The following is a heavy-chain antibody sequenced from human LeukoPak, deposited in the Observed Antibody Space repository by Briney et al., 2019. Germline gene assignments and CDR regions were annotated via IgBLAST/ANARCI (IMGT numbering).Heavy chain of an antibody. J-gene: IGHJ5*02. CDR1: GGSFSGYY. V-gene: IGHV4-34*01. CDR3: ARERGCSGGSCPFDP. CDR2: INHSGST. Sequence: SETLSLTCAVYGGSFSGYYWSWIRQPPGKGLEWIGEINHSGSTNYNPSLKSRVTISVDTSKNQFSLKLSSATAADTAVYYCARERGCSGGSCPFDPWGQGTLVTVSS. D-gene: IGHD2-15*01.